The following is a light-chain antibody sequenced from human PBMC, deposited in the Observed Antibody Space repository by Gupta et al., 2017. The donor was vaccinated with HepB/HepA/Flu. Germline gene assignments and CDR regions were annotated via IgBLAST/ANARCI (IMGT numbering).Light chain of an antibody. V-gene: IGLV2-11*01. CDR2: DVS. CDR3: SAVAGGDNFV. Sequence: QSALPQPRSVSGSPCPSVTISCTGTRSDIGAYKYVSWYQVHPGIAPKLLVYDVSGRPSGVPGRFSVSKSANTASLIISGRKEDAAADYYCSAVAGGDNFVFGSGTKITVL. J-gene: IGLJ1*01. CDR1: RSDIGAYKY.